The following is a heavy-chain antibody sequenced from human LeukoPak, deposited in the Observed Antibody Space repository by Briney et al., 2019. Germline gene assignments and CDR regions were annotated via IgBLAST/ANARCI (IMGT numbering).Heavy chain of an antibody. CDR3: VKDEARWLHHGFDY. D-gene: IGHD5-24*01. V-gene: IGHV3-30*02. J-gene: IGHJ4*02. Sequence: GGSLRLSCAVSGFTFSSYGMHWVRQAPGKGLEWVAFIQYDGSEKYYADPVKGRFTMSRDNSKNTLYLQMNSPGTEDTAVYYCVKDEARWLHHGFDYWGQGTLVTVSS. CDR1: GFTFSSYG. CDR2: IQYDGSEK.